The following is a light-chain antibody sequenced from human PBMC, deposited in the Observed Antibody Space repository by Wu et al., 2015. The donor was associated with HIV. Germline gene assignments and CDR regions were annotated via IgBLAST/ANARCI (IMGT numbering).Light chain of an antibody. CDR1: QSVSIN. CDR2: GAS. J-gene: IGKJ2*01. CDR3: QQYNNLYT. Sequence: VMTQSPVTLSVSPGERATLSCRASQSVSINLAWYQQKPGQAPRLLIYGASTRAAGIPARFSASGSGTEFTLTISSLQSEDFAVYYCQQYNNLYTFGQGTKLEIK. V-gene: IGKV3-15*01.